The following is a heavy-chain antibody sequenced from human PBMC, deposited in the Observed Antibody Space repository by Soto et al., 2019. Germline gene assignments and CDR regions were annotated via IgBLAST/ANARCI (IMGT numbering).Heavy chain of an antibody. J-gene: IGHJ4*02. D-gene: IGHD3-10*01. V-gene: IGHV2-5*02. CDR1: GFSLSSGVG. CDR3: ARSLYYSGYFFDF. CDR2: IYWDDDK. Sequence: GSGPTLVNPTQTLTLTCTFSGFSLSSGVGVGWIRQPPGEALEWLALIYWDDDKRYSPSLKSRLTITKDTSKSQVVLTLTNMDPVDTATYFCARSLYYSGYFFDFWGQGTLVTVSS.